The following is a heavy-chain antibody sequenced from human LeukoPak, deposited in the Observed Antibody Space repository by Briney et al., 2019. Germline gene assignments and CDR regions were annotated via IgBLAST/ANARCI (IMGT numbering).Heavy chain of an antibody. CDR3: ARRGYQLLYGDAFDI. CDR2: MNPNSGNT. J-gene: IGHJ3*02. V-gene: IGHV1-8*01. CDR1: GYTFTSYD. Sequence: ASVKVSCKASGYTFTSYDINWVRQATGQGIEWMGWMNPNSGNTGYAQKFQGRVTMTRNTSISTAYMELSSLRSEDTAVYYCARRGYQLLYGDAFDIWGQGTMVTVSS. D-gene: IGHD2-2*02.